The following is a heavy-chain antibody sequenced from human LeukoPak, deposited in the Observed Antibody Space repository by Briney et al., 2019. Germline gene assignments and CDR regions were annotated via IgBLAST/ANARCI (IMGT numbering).Heavy chain of an antibody. D-gene: IGHD3-10*01. V-gene: IGHV1-2*02. CDR2: IHPNNGAT. Sequence: ASVKVSCKASGYTFTGSGWYLYWLRQAPGQGLECVGWIHPNNGATLYAQKFQGRVAMTTDTSISTAYMELSRLRPDDTAMFYCARDGPAQMVDFDYWGQGTLVTVSS. CDR3: ARDGPAQMVDFDY. CDR1: GYTFTGSGWY. J-gene: IGHJ4*02.